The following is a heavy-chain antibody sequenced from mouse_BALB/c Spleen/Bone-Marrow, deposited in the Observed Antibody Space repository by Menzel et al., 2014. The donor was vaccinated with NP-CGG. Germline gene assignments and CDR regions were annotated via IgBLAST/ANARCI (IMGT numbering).Heavy chain of an antibody. J-gene: IGHJ3*01. V-gene: IGHV1S126*01. Sequence: VKLMESGPQLARPGASVKISCKASGYSFTSYWMHWVKQRPGQGLEWIGMIDPSDSETRLNQMFKDKATLTVDKSSSTAYMQLSSPTSEDSAVYYCASYGSSPAWFAYWGQGTLVTVSA. CDR1: GYSFTSYW. D-gene: IGHD1-1*01. CDR3: ASYGSSPAWFAY. CDR2: IDPSDSET.